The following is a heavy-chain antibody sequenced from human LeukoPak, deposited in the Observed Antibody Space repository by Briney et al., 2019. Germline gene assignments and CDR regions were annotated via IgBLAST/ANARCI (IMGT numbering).Heavy chain of an antibody. J-gene: IGHJ4*02. CDR1: GGSISSYY. V-gene: IGHV4-59*12. CDR3: ARDQGCSSTSCPLTRFDY. CDR2: IYYSGST. D-gene: IGHD2-2*01. Sequence: PSETLSLTCTVSGGSISSYYWSWIRQPPGKGLEWIGYIYYSGSTNYNPSLKSRVTMSVDTSKNQFSLKLNSVTAADTAVYYCARDQGCSSTSCPLTRFDYWGQGTLVTVSS.